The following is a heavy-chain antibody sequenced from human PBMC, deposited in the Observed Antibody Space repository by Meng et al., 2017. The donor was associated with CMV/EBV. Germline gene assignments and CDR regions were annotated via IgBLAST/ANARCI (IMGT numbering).Heavy chain of an antibody. Sequence: GESLKISCAASGFTFSSYGMHWVRQAPGKGLEWVAFIRYDGSNKYYADSVKGRFTISRDNAKNSLYLQMNSLRAEDTALYYCAKASGWSMGRGYNWFDPWGQGTLVTVSS. CDR3: AKASGWSMGRGYNWFDP. J-gene: IGHJ5*02. CDR2: IRYDGSNK. D-gene: IGHD6-19*01. V-gene: IGHV3-30*02. CDR1: GFTFSSYG.